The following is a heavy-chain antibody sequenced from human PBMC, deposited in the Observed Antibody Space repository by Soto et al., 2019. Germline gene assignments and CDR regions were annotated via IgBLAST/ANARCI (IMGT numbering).Heavy chain of an antibody. CDR1: GGSISSSSYY. Sequence: SETLSLTCTVSGGSISSSSYYWGWIRQPPGKGLEWIGSIYYSGSTYYNPSLKSRVTISVDTSKNQFSLKLSSVTAADTAVYYCARTADFSGGSCYLYLAYYYYMDVWGKGTTVTVSS. CDR3: ARTADFSGGSCYLYLAYYYYMDV. J-gene: IGHJ6*03. CDR2: IYYSGST. V-gene: IGHV4-39*01. D-gene: IGHD2-15*01.